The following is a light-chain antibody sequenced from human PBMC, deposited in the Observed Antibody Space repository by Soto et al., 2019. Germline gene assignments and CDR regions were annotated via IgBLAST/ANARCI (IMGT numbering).Light chain of an antibody. V-gene: IGKV3-15*01. Sequence: EIVMTQSPATLSVSPGERATLSCRASQSVSSNLAWYQQKPGQAPRLLIYGASTRATGIPARFSGSGSGTEFTLTISSLQSEEFAVYYCPQYNNWPRTLGPGTKVDIK. CDR2: GAS. CDR3: PQYNNWPRT. J-gene: IGKJ3*01. CDR1: QSVSSN.